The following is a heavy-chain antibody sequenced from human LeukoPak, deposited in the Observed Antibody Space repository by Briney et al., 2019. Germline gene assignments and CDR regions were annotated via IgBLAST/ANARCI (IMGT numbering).Heavy chain of an antibody. CDR2: IYSGGST. CDR1: GFTVSSNY. J-gene: IGHJ5*02. CDR3: ARDFPLNWFDP. V-gene: IGHV3-66*01. Sequence: PGGSLRLSCAASGFTVSSNYMSWVRQAPGKGLEWVSVIYSGGSTYYADSVKGRFTISRDNSKNTLYLQMNSLGAEDTAVYYCARDFPLNWFDPWGQGTLVTVSS.